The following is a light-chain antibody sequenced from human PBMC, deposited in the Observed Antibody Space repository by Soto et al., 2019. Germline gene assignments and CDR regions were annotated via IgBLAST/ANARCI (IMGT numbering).Light chain of an antibody. Sequence: EVVMTQSPATLSVSPVDIATLSCTASQSITTNLAWYQPKPGQAPRLLIYGASTRATDIPARFSGSGSGTEFTLTIRGLQSEDFAVYYCQQYNTWPPITCGQGTRREIK. CDR3: QQYNTWPPIT. CDR1: QSITTN. J-gene: IGKJ5*01. CDR2: GAS. V-gene: IGKV3D-15*01.